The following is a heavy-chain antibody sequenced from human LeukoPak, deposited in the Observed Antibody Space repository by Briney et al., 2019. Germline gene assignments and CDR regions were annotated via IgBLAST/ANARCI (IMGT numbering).Heavy chain of an antibody. D-gene: IGHD3-22*01. V-gene: IGHV4-59*08. CDR1: GGSISNYY. J-gene: IGHJ3*02. Sequence: SETLSLTCTVSGGSISNYYWSWIRQPPGKELEWIGYIYYSGSTNYNPSLKSRVTISVDTSKNQFSLKLSSVTAADTAVYFCARGPYSYDSSGAFDIWGQGTMVTVSS. CDR3: ARGPYSYDSSGAFDI. CDR2: IYYSGST.